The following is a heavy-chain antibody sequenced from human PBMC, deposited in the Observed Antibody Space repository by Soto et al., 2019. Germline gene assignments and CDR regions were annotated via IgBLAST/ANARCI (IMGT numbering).Heavy chain of an antibody. V-gene: IGHV4-59*13. CDR3: ARRLFGSGWTLDS. J-gene: IGHJ4*02. CDR2: VYHTGST. D-gene: IGHD6-19*01. CDR1: GASITTYY. Sequence: SETLSLTCDVSGASITTYYWSWIRQAPGKGLEWIGNVYHTGSTDYSSSLRSQVTISVDTSKNQFSLSMNSVAAADTAVYYCARRLFGSGWTLDSWGQGALVTVSS.